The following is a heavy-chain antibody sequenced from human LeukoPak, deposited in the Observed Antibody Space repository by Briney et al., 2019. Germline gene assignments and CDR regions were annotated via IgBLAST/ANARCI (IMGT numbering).Heavy chain of an antibody. CDR1: GLSLNSYA. Sequence: GGSLRLSCTASGLSLNSYAMSWVRQVPGKGLEWVSASSSSDDGKWYAESVRGRFTISRDNAKNSLYLQMNSLRAEDTAVYYCAELGITMIGGVWGKGTTVTISS. D-gene: IGHD3-10*02. J-gene: IGHJ6*04. V-gene: IGHV3-23*01. CDR3: AELGITMIGGV. CDR2: SSSSDDGK.